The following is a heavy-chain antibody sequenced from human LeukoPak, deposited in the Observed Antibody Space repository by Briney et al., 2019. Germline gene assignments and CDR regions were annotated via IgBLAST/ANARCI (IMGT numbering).Heavy chain of an antibody. V-gene: IGHV4-61*02. CDR3: ARGYDYGDYWFDP. Sequence: SETLSLTCTVSGGSITSGNYYWTWIRQPPGKGLEWIGRIYTGGSANYNPSLKSRVTISMDTSKNQFSLNLSSVTAADTAVYYCARGYDYGDYWFDPWGQGTLVTVSS. CDR2: IYTGGSA. J-gene: IGHJ5*02. D-gene: IGHD4-17*01. CDR1: GGSITSGNYY.